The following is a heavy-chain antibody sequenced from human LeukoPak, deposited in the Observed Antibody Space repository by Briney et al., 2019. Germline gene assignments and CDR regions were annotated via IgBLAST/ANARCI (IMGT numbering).Heavy chain of an antibody. CDR1: GGTFSSYA. V-gene: IGHV1-69*04. J-gene: IGHJ5*02. Sequence: GASVKVSCKASGGTFSSYAISWVRQAPGQGLGWMGRIIPILGIANYAQKFQGRVTITADKSTSTAYMELSSLRSEDTAVYYCARAVYCSGGSCYSVPNWFDPWGQGTLVTVSS. D-gene: IGHD2-15*01. CDR2: IIPILGIA. CDR3: ARAVYCSGGSCYSVPNWFDP.